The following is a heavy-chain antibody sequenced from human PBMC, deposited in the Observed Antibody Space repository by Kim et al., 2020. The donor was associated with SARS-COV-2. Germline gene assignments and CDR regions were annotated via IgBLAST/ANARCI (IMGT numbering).Heavy chain of an antibody. CDR2: INHSGST. J-gene: IGHJ6*02. CDR3: ARSTTVTTFFLYYYGMDV. V-gene: IGHV4-34*01. D-gene: IGHD4-17*01. Sequence: SETLSLTCAVYGGSFSGYYWSWIRQPPGKGLEWIGKINHSGSTNYNPSLKSRVTISVDTSKNQFSLKLSSVTAADTAVYYCARSTTVTTFFLYYYGMDVWGQGPTVTVSS. CDR1: GGSFSGYY.